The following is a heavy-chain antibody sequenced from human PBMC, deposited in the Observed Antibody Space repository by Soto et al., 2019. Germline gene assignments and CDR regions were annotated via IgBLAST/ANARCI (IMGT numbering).Heavy chain of an antibody. J-gene: IGHJ5*02. D-gene: IGHD5-12*01. V-gene: IGHV3-23*01. CDR3: AKDRLGSGYDFAP. CDR1: GFIFSRYA. CDR2: VSGSDCST. Sequence: EVQLLESGGGLVQPGGSRRLSCAASGFIFSRYAMSWVRQAPGKGLEWVSGVSGSDCSTYYADSVKGRRTISRDNSKNTLYLQMNSLRADDTAIYYCAKDRLGSGYDFAPWGQGTLVTVSS.